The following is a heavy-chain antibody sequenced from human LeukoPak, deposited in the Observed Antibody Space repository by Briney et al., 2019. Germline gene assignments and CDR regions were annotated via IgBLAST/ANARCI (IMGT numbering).Heavy chain of an antibody. CDR1: GGTFISYA. J-gene: IGHJ4*02. Sequence: SVKVSCKASGGTFISYAISWVRQAPGQGLEWMGRIIPILGIANYAQKFQGRVTITADKSTSTAYMELSSLRSEDTAVYYCASLFSYYDSSGYYNDYWGQGTLVTVSS. D-gene: IGHD3-22*01. CDR2: IIPILGIA. CDR3: ASLFSYYDSSGYYNDY. V-gene: IGHV1-69*04.